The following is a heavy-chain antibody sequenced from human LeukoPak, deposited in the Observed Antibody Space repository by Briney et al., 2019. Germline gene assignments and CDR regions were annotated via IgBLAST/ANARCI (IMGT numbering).Heavy chain of an antibody. V-gene: IGHV1-18*01. CDR1: GYTFTTFG. CDR3: TRALGGSPTGIFFDY. J-gene: IGHJ4*02. Sequence: ASVKVSCKASGYTFTTFGISWVRQAPGQGLEWVGWISAYNGNRNYAQKFEGSVTMTTDTSSSTAYMEVRSLKSDDTAAYYCTRALGGSPTGIFFDYWGQGTLVTVSS. D-gene: IGHD1-26*01. CDR2: ISAYNGNR.